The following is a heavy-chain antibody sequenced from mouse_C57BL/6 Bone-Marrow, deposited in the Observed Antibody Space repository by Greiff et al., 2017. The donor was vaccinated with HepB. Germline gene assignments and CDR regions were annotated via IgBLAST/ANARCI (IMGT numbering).Heavy chain of an antibody. CDR3: ARKDYDYED. Sequence: VKLMDSGAELARPGASVKLSCKASGYTFTSYGISWVKQRTGQGLEWIGEIYPRSGNTYYNEKFKGKATLTVDTSSSTAYMQLSSLTSEDSAVYYCARKDYDYEDWGQGTTLTVSS. CDR2: IYPRSGNT. V-gene: IGHV1-81*01. CDR1: GYTFTSYG. J-gene: IGHJ2*01. D-gene: IGHD2-4*01.